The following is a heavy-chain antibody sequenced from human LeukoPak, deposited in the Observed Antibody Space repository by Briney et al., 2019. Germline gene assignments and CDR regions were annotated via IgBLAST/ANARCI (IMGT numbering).Heavy chain of an antibody. V-gene: IGHV4-59*01. CDR2: IYYSGST. J-gene: IGHJ3*02. CDR1: GGSISSYY. D-gene: IGHD1-1*01. Sequence: PSETLSLTCTVSGGSISSYYWSWIRQPPGKGLEWIGYIYYSGSTNYNPSLKSRVTISVDTSKDQFSLKLSSVTAADTAVYYCARDRYGRHDAFDIWGQGTMVTVSS. CDR3: ARDRYGRHDAFDI.